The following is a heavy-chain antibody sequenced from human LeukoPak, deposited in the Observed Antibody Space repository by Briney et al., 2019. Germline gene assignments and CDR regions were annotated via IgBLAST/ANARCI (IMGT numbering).Heavy chain of an antibody. D-gene: IGHD6-13*01. V-gene: IGHV3-7*01. Sequence: GGSLRLSCAASGFTFSSYAMSWVRQAPGKGLEWVANIKQDGSEKYYVDSVKGRFTISRDNAKNSLYLQMNSLRAEDTAVYYCARDSSSWYNYFDYWGQGTLVTVSS. J-gene: IGHJ4*02. CDR1: GFTFSSYA. CDR2: IKQDGSEK. CDR3: ARDSSSWYNYFDY.